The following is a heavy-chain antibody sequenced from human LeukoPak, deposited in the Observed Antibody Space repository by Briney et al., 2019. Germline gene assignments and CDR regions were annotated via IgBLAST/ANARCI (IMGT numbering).Heavy chain of an antibody. CDR3: ARDSNYDYVWGSYRPRALDP. D-gene: IGHD3-16*02. CDR2: ISAYNGNT. J-gene: IGHJ5*02. V-gene: IGHV1-18*04. CDR1: GYTFTSYG. Sequence: ASVKVSCKASGYTFTSYGISWVRQAPGQGLEWMGWISAYNGNTNYAQKLQGRVTMTTDTSTSTAYMELRSLGSDDTAVYYCARDSNYDYVWGSYRPRALDPWGQGTLVTVSS.